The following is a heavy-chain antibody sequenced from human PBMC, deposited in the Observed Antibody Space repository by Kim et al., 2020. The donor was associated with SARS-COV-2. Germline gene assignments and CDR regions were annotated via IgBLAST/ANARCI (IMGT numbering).Heavy chain of an antibody. Sequence: GGSLRLSCAASGFTFSYYWMSWVRQAPGKGLEWVANIKRDGSEKYYVDSVRGRFTISRDNAQNSLFLQMNSLRVEDTAVYYSTSWGAGNYWGPGTLVTVSS. CDR2: IKRDGSEK. D-gene: IGHD6-13*01. CDR1: GFTFSYYW. CDR3: TSWGAGNY. V-gene: IGHV3-7*01. J-gene: IGHJ4*02.